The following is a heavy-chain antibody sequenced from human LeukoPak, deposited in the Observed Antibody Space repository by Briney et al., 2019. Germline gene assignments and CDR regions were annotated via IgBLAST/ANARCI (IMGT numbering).Heavy chain of an antibody. J-gene: IGHJ4*02. Sequence: SETLSLTCTVSGGSISSGSYYWSWIRQPAGKGLEWIGRIYTSGSTNYNPSLKSRVTISVDTSKNQFSLKLSSVTAADTAVYYCARHTANYYDSSGYPPWYFDYWGQGTLVTVSS. CDR2: IYTSGST. D-gene: IGHD3-22*01. CDR1: GGSISSGSYY. CDR3: ARHTANYYDSSGYPPWYFDY. V-gene: IGHV4-61*02.